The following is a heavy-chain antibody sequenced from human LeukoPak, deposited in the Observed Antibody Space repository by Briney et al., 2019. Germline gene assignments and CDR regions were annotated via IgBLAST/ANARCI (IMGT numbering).Heavy chain of an antibody. CDR2: IDPGDSFT. CDR1: GYSSSSYW. Sequence: GESLKISGKGSGYSSSSYWISWVRQVPGKGLGWMRRIDPGDSFTKYRPSLEGRVTISADKSLSTVYLQWSSLKASDTAIYYCARDGGGVSSWVSHWGQGTLVTVCS. J-gene: IGHJ4*02. CDR3: ARDGGGVSSWVSH. V-gene: IGHV5-10-1*01. D-gene: IGHD2-8*02.